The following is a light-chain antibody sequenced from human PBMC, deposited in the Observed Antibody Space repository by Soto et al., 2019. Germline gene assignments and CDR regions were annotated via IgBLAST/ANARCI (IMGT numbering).Light chain of an antibody. Sequence: EIVLTQSPGTLSLSPGESATLSCRDSQSVASGHLAWYQQTPCQAPRLLVSDASSRATGIPDRLSGSASGTDLNLTISRLEPEDSAMYYCQKYGTAPITCGQGTRLEIK. CDR1: QSVASGH. V-gene: IGKV3-20*01. CDR3: QKYGTAPIT. J-gene: IGKJ5*01. CDR2: DAS.